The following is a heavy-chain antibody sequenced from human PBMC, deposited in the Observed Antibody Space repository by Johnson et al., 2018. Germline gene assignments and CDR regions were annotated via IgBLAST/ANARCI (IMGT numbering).Heavy chain of an antibody. CDR1: GGSIRNYY. CDR2: IYHSGST. D-gene: IGHD1-26*01. J-gene: IGHJ6*04. CDR3: ARLGGRWV. V-gene: IGHV4-59*01. Sequence: QVQLQESGPGLVKPSETLSLTCTVSGGSIRNYYWSWIRQPPGKELEWIGHIYHSGSTNYNPPLKSRVIMSVDTSKNQFSLKLSSVTAADTAFYYGARLGGRWVWGKGTTVIGSS.